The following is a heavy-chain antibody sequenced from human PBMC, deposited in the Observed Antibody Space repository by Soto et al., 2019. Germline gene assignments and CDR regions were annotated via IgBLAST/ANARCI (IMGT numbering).Heavy chain of an antibody. D-gene: IGHD7-27*01. CDR1: GFTFSDYY. Sequence: QVHLMESGGGLVRPGGSLRLSCAASGFTFSDYYMNWIRQAPGKGLEWVSYISSSSSYTNYADSVKGRFTVSRDNAKNSMFLQMNSLRAEDTAMYYCAIGQRAGDYFDVGDYWGQGTMVTVSS. CDR3: AIGQRAGDYFDVGDY. J-gene: IGHJ4*02. CDR2: ISSSSSYT. V-gene: IGHV3-11*05.